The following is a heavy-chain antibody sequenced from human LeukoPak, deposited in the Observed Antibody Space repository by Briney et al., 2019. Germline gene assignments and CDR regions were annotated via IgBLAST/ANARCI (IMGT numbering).Heavy chain of an antibody. Sequence: ASVKVSCKASGYTFTGYYMHWVRQAPGQGLEWMGWINPNSGGTNYAQKFQGRVTMTRDTSISTAYMELRSLRSDDTAVYYCARDTHYDYSNLGVFDYWGQGTLVTVSS. D-gene: IGHD4-11*01. J-gene: IGHJ4*02. CDR3: ARDTHYDYSNLGVFDY. CDR2: INPNSGGT. CDR1: GYTFTGYY. V-gene: IGHV1-2*02.